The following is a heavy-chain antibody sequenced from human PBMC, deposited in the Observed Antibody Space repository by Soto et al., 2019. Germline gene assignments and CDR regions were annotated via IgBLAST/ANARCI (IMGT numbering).Heavy chain of an antibody. J-gene: IGHJ6*02. Sequence: SETLSLTCAVYGGSFSGYYWSWIRQPPGKGLEWIGEINHSGSTNYNPSLKSRVTISVDTSKNQVSLKLSSVTAADTAVYYCGRVSGIYYYGMDVWGQGTTVTVSS. CDR2: INHSGST. V-gene: IGHV4-34*01. D-gene: IGHD3-10*01. CDR3: GRVSGIYYYGMDV. CDR1: GGSFSGYY.